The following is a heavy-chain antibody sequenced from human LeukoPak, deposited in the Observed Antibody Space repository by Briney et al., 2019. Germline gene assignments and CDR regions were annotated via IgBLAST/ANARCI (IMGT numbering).Heavy chain of an antibody. CDR1: GGTFSSYA. CDR2: IIPIFGTA. V-gene: IGHV1-69*05. J-gene: IGHJ6*03. Sequence: SVKVSCKASGGTFSSYAISWVRQAPGQGLEWMGGIIPIFGTANYAQKFQGRVTITTDESTSTAYMELSSLRSEDTAVYYCARDGNKMGSSYYYYYMDVWGKGTTVTVSS. D-gene: IGHD6-6*01. CDR3: ARDGNKMGSSYYYYYMDV.